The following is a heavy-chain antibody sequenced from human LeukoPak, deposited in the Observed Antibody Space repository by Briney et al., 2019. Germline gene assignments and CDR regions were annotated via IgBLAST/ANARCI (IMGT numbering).Heavy chain of an antibody. J-gene: IGHJ4*02. CDR2: IYTSGGT. D-gene: IGHD1-7*01. Sequence: PSETLSLTCTVSGGSISSYYWSWIRQPAGKGLEWIGRIYTSGGTNHNPSLKSRVTMSVDTSKNQFSLKLSSVTAADTAVYYCARDQLRGGLDFWGQGTLVTVSS. V-gene: IGHV4-4*07. CDR3: ARDQLRGGLDF. CDR1: GGSISSYY.